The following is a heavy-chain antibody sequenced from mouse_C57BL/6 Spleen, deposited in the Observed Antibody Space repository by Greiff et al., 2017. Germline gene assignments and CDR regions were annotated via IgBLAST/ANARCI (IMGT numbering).Heavy chain of an antibody. CDR3: TTNYGRRYAMDY. D-gene: IGHD1-1*01. V-gene: IGHV14-1*01. J-gene: IGHJ4*01. CDR2: IDPEDGDT. CDR1: GFNIKDYY. Sequence: EVQLQQSGAELVRPGASVKLSCTASGFNIKDYYMHWVKQRPEQGLEWIGRIDPEDGDTEYDPKFKGKATMTADTSSNTAYLQRSSLTSEDTAVYYCTTNYGRRYAMDYWGQGTSVTVSS.